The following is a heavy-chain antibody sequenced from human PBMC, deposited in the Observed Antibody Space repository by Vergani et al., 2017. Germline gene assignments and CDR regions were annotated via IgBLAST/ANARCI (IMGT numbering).Heavy chain of an antibody. CDR2: IDHTGRP. D-gene: IGHD4-11*01. J-gene: IGHJ6*03. CDR1: GGSFTSYH. Sequence: QVQLQQWGGGLLKPSETLSLTCVVNGGSFTSYHWTWIRQSPGEGLEWVGDIDHTGRPDYNPSLKSRLTMSVDKSRNQFSLTPNSGTATDTAIYFCARVNTETNGHLYYYYYMDVWVQGTAVTVS. V-gene: IGHV4-34*01. CDR3: ARVNTETNGHLYYYYYMDV.